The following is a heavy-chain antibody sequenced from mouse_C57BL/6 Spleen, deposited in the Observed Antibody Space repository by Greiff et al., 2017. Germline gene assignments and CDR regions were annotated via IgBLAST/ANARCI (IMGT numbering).Heavy chain of an antibody. CDR3: ARHDYYSDYYAMDY. CDR1: GFTFSSYG. D-gene: IGHD2-13*01. V-gene: IGHV5-6*01. Sequence: EVQVVESGGDLVKPGGSLKLSCAASGFTFSSYGMSWVRQTPDKRLEWVATISSGGSYTYYPDSVKGRFTISRDNVKNTLYLHMSSLKSEDTAMYYCARHDYYSDYYAMDYWGQGTSVTVSS. J-gene: IGHJ4*01. CDR2: ISSGGSYT.